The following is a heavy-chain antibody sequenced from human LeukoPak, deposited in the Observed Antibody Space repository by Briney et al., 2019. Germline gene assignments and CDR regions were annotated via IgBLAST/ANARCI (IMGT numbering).Heavy chain of an antibody. CDR1: GFTFSSYA. CDR2: ISYDGSNK. D-gene: IGHD3/OR15-3a*01. Sequence: GGSLRLSCAASGFTFSSYAMHWVRQAPGKRLEWVAVISYDGSNKYYADSVKGRFTISRDNSKNTLYLQMNSLRAEDTAVYYCAKGVWTDYTITHFDYWGQGTLVTVSS. J-gene: IGHJ4*02. CDR3: AKGVWTDYTITHFDY. V-gene: IGHV3-30-3*01.